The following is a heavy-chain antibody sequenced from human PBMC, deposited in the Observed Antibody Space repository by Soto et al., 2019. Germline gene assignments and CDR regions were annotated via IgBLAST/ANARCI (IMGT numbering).Heavy chain of an antibody. D-gene: IGHD7-27*01. Sequence: EVQLVESGGGLVQPGGSLRLSCAASGFTFSDQFMDWVRQAPGKGLEWVGRTRNKTNSFATEYAASVKGRFTISRDDSKDSLYLQMNSLKTEDTDVYYCARERVWGSYGMDVWGQGTTVTVSS. J-gene: IGHJ6*02. V-gene: IGHV3-72*01. CDR2: TRNKTNSFAT. CDR3: ARERVWGSYGMDV. CDR1: GFTFSDQF.